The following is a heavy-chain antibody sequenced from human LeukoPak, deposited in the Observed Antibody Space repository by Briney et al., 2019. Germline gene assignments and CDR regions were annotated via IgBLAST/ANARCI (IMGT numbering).Heavy chain of an antibody. D-gene: IGHD3-3*01. CDR2: ISDSGGST. CDR3: AKDLSDCYDFWSGYYPLGYYYGMGV. Sequence: SGGSLRLSCAASGFTFSSYAMSWVRQAPGKGLEWVSAISDSGGSTYYADSAKGRFTISRDNSKNTLYLQMNSLRAEDTAVYYCAKDLSDCYDFWSGYYPLGYYYGMGVWGQGTPVTVSS. CDR1: GFTFSSYA. J-gene: IGHJ6*02. V-gene: IGHV3-23*01.